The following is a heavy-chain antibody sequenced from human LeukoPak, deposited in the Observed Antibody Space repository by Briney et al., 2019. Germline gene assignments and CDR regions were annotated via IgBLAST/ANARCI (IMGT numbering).Heavy chain of an antibody. J-gene: IGHJ4*02. CDR3: AGGDPCRGYDYLGV. V-gene: IGHV3-30*04. Sequence: GGSLRLSCAASGFTLNTYATHGVRPAPDGGGEGGTIILYEGSKQYYIDSVRGRFTISRDNSKNTLYLQMNSLRLEDTALEYCAGGDPCRGYDYLGVWGQGILVSVSS. CDR1: GFTLNTYA. CDR2: ILYEGSKQ. D-gene: IGHD5-12*01.